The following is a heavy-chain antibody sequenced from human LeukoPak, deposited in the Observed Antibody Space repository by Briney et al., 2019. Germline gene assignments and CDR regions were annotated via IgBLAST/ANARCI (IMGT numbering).Heavy chain of an antibody. J-gene: IGHJ4*02. CDR3: AKGAMVVVVAPTEFDH. CDR2: FRCSGGST. V-gene: IGHV3-23*01. Sequence: AGSLTLSCAASAFTFSNYAANWVRQAPGKGLEWVGAFRCSGGSTSYAGSVKGRFTIYRDNSKNMLYLQVNSLRAEDTAVYYCAKGAMVVVVAPTEFDHWGQGALVTVSS. CDR1: AFTFSNYA. D-gene: IGHD2-15*01.